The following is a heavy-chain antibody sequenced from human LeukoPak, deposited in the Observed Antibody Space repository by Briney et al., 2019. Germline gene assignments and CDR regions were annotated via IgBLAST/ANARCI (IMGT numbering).Heavy chain of an antibody. CDR1: GFTFSTYG. D-gene: IGHD4-17*01. CDR3: AREVTNDAFDI. V-gene: IGHV3-33*01. J-gene: IGHJ3*02. CDR2: IWYDGSNK. Sequence: GGSLRLSCAASGFTFSTYGMHWVRQAPGKGLEWVGFIWYDGSNKYYADSVKGRFTISRDNSKNTLFLQMNSLRAEDTAVYYWAREVTNDAFDIWGQGTKVTVSS.